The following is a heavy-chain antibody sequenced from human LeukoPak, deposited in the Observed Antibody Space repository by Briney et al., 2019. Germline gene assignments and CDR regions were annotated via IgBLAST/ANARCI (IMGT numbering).Heavy chain of an antibody. CDR2: MNPNSGNT. V-gene: IGHV1-8*02. J-gene: IGHJ6*02. CDR1: GYTFTGYF. D-gene: IGHD3-9*01. Sequence: GASVKVSCKASGYTFTGYFLHWVRRAPGQGFEWMGWMNPNSGNTGYAQKFQGRVTMTRNTSISTAYMELSSLRSEDTAVYYCARGRYYDILTGYYIYYYGMDVWGQGTTVTVSS. CDR3: ARGRYYDILTGYYIYYYGMDV.